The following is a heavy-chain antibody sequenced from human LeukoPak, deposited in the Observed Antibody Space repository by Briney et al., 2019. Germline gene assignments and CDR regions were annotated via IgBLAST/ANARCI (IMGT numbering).Heavy chain of an antibody. J-gene: IGHJ4*02. CDR3: ARGITIFGLAAYFDY. D-gene: IGHD3-3*01. V-gene: IGHV4-59*01. CDR2: VYYTGST. Sequence: SETLSLTCTVSGGSISSYCWSSIRQPPGKGLEWIGYVYYTGSTNYNPSLKSRVTISLDTSKNQFSLKLSSVTAADTAVYYCARGITIFGLAAYFDYWGQGTVVTVSS. CDR1: GGSISSYC.